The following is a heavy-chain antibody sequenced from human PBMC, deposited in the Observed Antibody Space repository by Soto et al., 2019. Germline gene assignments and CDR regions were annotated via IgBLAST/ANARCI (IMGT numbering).Heavy chain of an antibody. CDR2: IYYSGST. V-gene: IGHV4-39*01. D-gene: IGHD6-13*01. CDR1: GGSISSSSYY. Sequence: SETLSLTCTVSGGSISSSSYYWGWIRQPPGKGLEWIGSIYYSGSTYYNPSLKSRVTISVDTSKNQFSLKLSSVTAADTAVYYCARAQQLVYYYYGMDVWGQGTTVT. CDR3: ARAQQLVYYYYGMDV. J-gene: IGHJ6*02.